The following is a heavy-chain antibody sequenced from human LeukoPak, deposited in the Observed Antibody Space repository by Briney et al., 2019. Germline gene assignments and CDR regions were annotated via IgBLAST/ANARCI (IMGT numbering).Heavy chain of an antibody. CDR3: ARAGGSAWYAFDI. Sequence: GGSLRLSCAASGFTFSSYDMHWVRQTTGKGLEWVSGIDTAGDTYYPDPVKGRFTISRENAKNSLYLQMNSLRVGDTAVYYCARAGGSAWYAFDIWDQGTMVTVSS. J-gene: IGHJ3*02. CDR1: GFTFSSYD. D-gene: IGHD6-19*01. CDR2: IDTAGDT. V-gene: IGHV3-13*04.